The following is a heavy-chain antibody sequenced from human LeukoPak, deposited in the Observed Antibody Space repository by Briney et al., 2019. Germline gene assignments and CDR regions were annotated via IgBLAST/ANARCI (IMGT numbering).Heavy chain of an antibody. CDR3: ARGPRQYCSSTSCYTKHYYYYMDV. V-gene: IGHV1-69*05. CDR2: IIPIFGTA. Sequence: GASVTVSYPASGGTFISYAISWVRQAPGQGLEWMGGIIPIFGTANYAQKFQGRVTITTDESTSTAYMELSSLRSEDTAVYYCARGPRQYCSSTSCYTKHYYYYMDVWGKGTTVTVSS. D-gene: IGHD2-2*01. CDR1: GGTFISYA. J-gene: IGHJ6*03.